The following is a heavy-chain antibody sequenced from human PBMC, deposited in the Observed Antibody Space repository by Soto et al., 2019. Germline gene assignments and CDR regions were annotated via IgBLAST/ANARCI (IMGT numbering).Heavy chain of an antibody. CDR2: ISYDGSNK. CDR3: ARDRSPMYSSSWYDY. V-gene: IGHV3-30*03. Sequence: QVQLVESGGGVVQPGRSLRLSCAASGFTFSSYGMHWVRQAPGKGLEWVAVISYDGSNKYYADSVKGRFTISRDNSKNTLYLPMNSLRAEETAVYYCARDRSPMYSSSWYDYWGQGALVTVSS. J-gene: IGHJ4*02. D-gene: IGHD6-13*01. CDR1: GFTFSSYG.